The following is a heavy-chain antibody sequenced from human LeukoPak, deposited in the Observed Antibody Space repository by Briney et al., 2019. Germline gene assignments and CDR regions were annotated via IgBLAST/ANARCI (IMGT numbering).Heavy chain of an antibody. J-gene: IGHJ4*02. CDR2: IYYSGST. Sequence: SETLSLTCTVSGGSISSSSYYWGWIRQPPGKGLEWIGSIYYSGSTYYNPSLKSRVTISVDTSKNQFSLKLSSVTAADTAVYYCARDKYYYDSSGYYDLGYWGQGTLVTVSS. CDR3: ARDKYYYDSSGYYDLGY. D-gene: IGHD3-22*01. V-gene: IGHV4-39*07. CDR1: GGSISSSSYY.